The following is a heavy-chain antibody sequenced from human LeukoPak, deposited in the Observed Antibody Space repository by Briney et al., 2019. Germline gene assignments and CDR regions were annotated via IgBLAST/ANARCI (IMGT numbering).Heavy chain of an antibody. Sequence: GGSLRLSCAASGFTFSSYEINWVRQAPGKGLEWVSYISSSGSTIYYADSVKGRFTISRDNAKNSLYLQMNSLRAEDTAVYYCAREGLLWFGELLTFDPWGQGTLVTVS. D-gene: IGHD3-10*01. V-gene: IGHV3-48*03. CDR1: GFTFSSYE. J-gene: IGHJ5*02. CDR2: ISSSGSTI. CDR3: AREGLLWFGELLTFDP.